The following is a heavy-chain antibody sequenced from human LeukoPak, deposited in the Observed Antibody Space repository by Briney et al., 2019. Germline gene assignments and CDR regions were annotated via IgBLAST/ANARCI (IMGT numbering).Heavy chain of an antibody. CDR2: IYYSGST. J-gene: IGHJ4*02. Sequence: SETLSLTCTVAGGSISRYYWSWIRQPPGKGLEWLGYIYYSGSTNYYPSLKSRVTISVDTSKNQCSLKLSSVTAADTAVYYCASQEAGRSDYSSSSWGVIDYWGQGTLVTVSS. CDR3: ASQEAGRSDYSSSSWGVIDY. D-gene: IGHD6-6*01. V-gene: IGHV4-59*08. CDR1: GGSISRYY.